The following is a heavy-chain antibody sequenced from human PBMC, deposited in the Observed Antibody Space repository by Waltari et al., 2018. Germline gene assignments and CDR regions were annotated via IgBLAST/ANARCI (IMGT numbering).Heavy chain of an antibody. CDR1: GFTLSSFW. D-gene: IGHD6-19*01. V-gene: IGHV3-7*01. CDR2: IKQDGSEK. CDR3: ATSGWYCFDY. Sequence: EVQLVESGGGLVQPGGSLGLSCAASGFTLSSFWMNWVRQTPGKGLEGVAGIKQDGSEKYDADSVKGRCTISRDNAKNSLYLQMNSLRAEDTAVYYCATSGWYCFDYWGQGTLVTVSS. J-gene: IGHJ4*02.